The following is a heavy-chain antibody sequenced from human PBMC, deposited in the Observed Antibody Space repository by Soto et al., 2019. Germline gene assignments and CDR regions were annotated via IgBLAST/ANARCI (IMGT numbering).Heavy chain of an antibody. Sequence: EVQLVESGGGLVKPGGSLRLSCAASGFTFSSYSMNWVRQAPGKGLEWVSSISSSSSYIYYADSVKGRFTISRDNAKNSLHLQMTSLRAEDTAVYYCARESPAVGDIVVVPAAHWFDPWGQGTLVTVSS. V-gene: IGHV3-21*01. D-gene: IGHD2-2*01. CDR2: ISSSSSYI. CDR3: ARESPAVGDIVVVPAAHWFDP. CDR1: GFTFSSYS. J-gene: IGHJ5*02.